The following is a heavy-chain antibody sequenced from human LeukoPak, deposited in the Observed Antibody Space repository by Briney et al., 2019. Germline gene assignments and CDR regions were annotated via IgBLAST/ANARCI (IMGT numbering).Heavy chain of an antibody. CDR1: GFTFSSYE. J-gene: IGHJ6*03. D-gene: IGHD2-8*01. CDR2: ISSSGSTI. V-gene: IGHV3-48*03. Sequence: GGSLRLSCAASGFTFSSYEMNWVRKAPGKGLEWVSYISSSGSTIYYADSVKGRFTISRDNSNNILYLQMNSLRTEDTAVYYCAKDRCSNGIGCYYYYMEVWGKGTTVTISS. CDR3: AKDRCSNGIGCYYYYMEV.